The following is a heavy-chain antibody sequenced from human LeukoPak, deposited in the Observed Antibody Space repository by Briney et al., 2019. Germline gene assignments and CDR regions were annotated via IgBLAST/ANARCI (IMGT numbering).Heavy chain of an antibody. Sequence: PSETLSLTCAVYGGSFSGYYWSWIRQPPGKGLEWIGEISHSGSTNYNPSLKSRVTISVDTSKNQFSLKLSSVTAADTAVYYCARAPGRRYFDYWGQGTLVTVSS. D-gene: IGHD1-14*01. CDR1: GGSFSGYY. J-gene: IGHJ4*02. CDR2: ISHSGST. V-gene: IGHV4-34*01. CDR3: ARAPGRRYFDY.